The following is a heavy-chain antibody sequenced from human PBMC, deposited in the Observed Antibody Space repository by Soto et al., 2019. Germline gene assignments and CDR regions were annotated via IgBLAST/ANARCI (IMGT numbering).Heavy chain of an antibody. CDR3: VQTTGWAGFAF. CDR2: IDGVGTT. D-gene: IGHD6-19*01. Sequence: EVQLVESGGGLIQPGGSLRLPCAASGFAVITKYMTWVRQAPGKGLDWVSVIDGVGTTYYADSVKVRFTISRDTSKNTLYLQMNSLRSEDTAGYYCVQTTGWAGFAFWGQGTLVTVSS. J-gene: IGHJ4*02. V-gene: IGHV3-53*01. CDR1: GFAVITKY.